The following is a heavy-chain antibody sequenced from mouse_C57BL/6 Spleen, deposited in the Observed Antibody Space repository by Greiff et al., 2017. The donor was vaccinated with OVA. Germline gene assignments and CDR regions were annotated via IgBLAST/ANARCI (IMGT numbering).Heavy chain of an antibody. Sequence: EVQLQQSGPELVKPGASVKIPCTASGYTFTDYNMDWVKQSHGKSLEWIGDINPNNGGTIYNQKFQGQATLTVDKSSSTAYMELRSLTSEDTAVDYCARGSYGNYVFDYWGQGTTLTVSS. J-gene: IGHJ2*01. D-gene: IGHD2-1*01. CDR3: ARGSYGNYVFDY. V-gene: IGHV1-18*01. CDR2: INPNNGGT. CDR1: GYTFTDYN.